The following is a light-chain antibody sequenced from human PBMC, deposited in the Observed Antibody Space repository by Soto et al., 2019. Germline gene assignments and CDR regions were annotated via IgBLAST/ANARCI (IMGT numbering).Light chain of an antibody. J-gene: IGLJ1*01. V-gene: IGLV2-14*01. CDR3: ASITRSSTSV. CDR2: DVT. CDR1: SSDVGGYEY. Sequence: QSVLTQPASVSGSPGQSITISCTGTSSDVGGYEYVSWYQHQPDKAPKLIIYDVTNRPSVVSTRFSGSKSGNTASLTISGIQTEDEADYYGASITRSSTSVFGTGTKVTVL.